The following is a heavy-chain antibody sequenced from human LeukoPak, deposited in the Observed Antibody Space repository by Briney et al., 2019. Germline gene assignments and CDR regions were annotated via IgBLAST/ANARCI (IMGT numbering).Heavy chain of an antibody. J-gene: IGHJ3*01. CDR1: GYTFTGYY. CDR2: INPNSGGT. D-gene: IGHD3-3*01. V-gene: IGHV1-2*02. CDR3: ARASDGVVIGEA. Sequence: ASVKVSCKASGYTFTGYYMHWVRQAPGQGLEWMGWINPNSGGTNYAQKFQGRVTMTRDTSISTAYMELSRLRSDDTAVYYCARASDGVVIGEAWGQGTMVTVSS.